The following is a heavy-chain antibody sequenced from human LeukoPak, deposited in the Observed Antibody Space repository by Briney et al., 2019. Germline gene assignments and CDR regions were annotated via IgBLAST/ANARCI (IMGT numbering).Heavy chain of an antibody. CDR1: GYTFNDYY. D-gene: IGHD4-17*01. CDR2: IIPNSGDT. J-gene: IGHJ4*02. Sequence: ASVTVSCKASGYTFNDYYIHWVRQAPGQGLEWMGRIIPNSGDTNYAQNFQGRVSMTRDTSISTAYMELSSLRSDDTAMYYCMRDRDFGDYGGYWGQGTLVTVPS. CDR3: MRDRDFGDYGGY. V-gene: IGHV1-2*06.